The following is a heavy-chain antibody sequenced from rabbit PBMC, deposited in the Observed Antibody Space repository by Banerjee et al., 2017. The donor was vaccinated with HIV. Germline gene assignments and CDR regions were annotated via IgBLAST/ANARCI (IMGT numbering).Heavy chain of an antibody. CDR2: IYGGSSGYT. Sequence: QSLEESGGGLFQPGGSLALTCKASGFSLSNKYVICWVRQAPGKGLEWIACIYGGSSGYTVYASWAKGRFPISKTSSTTVTLQMTSLTAADTATYLCARDYAGYGWAINLWGQGTLVTVS. V-gene: IGHV1S40*01. CDR3: ARDYAGYGWAINL. J-gene: IGHJ4*01. CDR1: GFSLSNKYV. D-gene: IGHD7-1*01.